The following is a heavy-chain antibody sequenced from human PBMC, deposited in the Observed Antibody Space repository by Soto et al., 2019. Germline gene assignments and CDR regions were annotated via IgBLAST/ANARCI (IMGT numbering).Heavy chain of an antibody. Sequence: GGSLRLSCAASGFTFSSYGMHWVRQAPGKGLEWVAVISYDGSNKYYADSVKGRFTISRDNSKNTLYLQMNSLRADDTAVYYCAKGDGYNSAFDYWGQGTMVTFYS. J-gene: IGHJ4*02. V-gene: IGHV3-30*18. D-gene: IGHD1-1*01. CDR1: GFTFSSYG. CDR2: ISYDGSNK. CDR3: AKGDGYNSAFDY.